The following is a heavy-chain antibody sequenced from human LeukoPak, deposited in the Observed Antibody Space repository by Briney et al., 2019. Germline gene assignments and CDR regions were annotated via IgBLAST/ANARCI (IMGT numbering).Heavy chain of an antibody. J-gene: IGHJ4*02. CDR3: ATDYLGY. V-gene: IGHV3-7*01. CDR2: IKKDGSEK. Sequence: PGGSLRLSCAASGFTFSSYWMSWVRQTPGKGLEWVANIKKDGSEKYYVDSVKGRFTISRDNAKNSLYLQMNNLRVEDTAVYYCATDYLGYWGQGTLVTVSS. CDR1: GFTFSSYW.